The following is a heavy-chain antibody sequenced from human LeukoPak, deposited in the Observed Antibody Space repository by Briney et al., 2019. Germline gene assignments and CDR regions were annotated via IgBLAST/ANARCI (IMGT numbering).Heavy chain of an antibody. Sequence: GGPLRLSCAASGFTFSGYGMSWVRQAPGKGLKWVSAISGSGGSTYYADPVKGRITISRDNSKNTLYLQMNSLRAEDTAVYYCARDSRDAFDIWGQGTMVTVSS. CDR2: ISGSGGST. CDR1: GFTFSGYG. J-gene: IGHJ3*02. CDR3: ARDSRDAFDI. V-gene: IGHV3-23*01.